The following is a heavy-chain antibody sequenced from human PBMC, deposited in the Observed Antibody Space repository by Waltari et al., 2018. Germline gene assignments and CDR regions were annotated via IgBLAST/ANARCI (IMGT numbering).Heavy chain of an antibody. J-gene: IGHJ4*02. CDR1: GYSFTSYC. CDR2: RSPKDPAT. V-gene: IGHV5-51*01. Sequence: EVQLVQSGAEVKKPGESLKISCKGSGYSFTSYCIGWVRQVPGKGQDWMATRSPKDPATGHRRSVHAPVTPSAEKNMTTASLECSHMKDPVTAMYSCARHESIGVAGTEYWGQGARVTVSS. D-gene: IGHD6-19*01. CDR3: ARHESIGVAGTEY.